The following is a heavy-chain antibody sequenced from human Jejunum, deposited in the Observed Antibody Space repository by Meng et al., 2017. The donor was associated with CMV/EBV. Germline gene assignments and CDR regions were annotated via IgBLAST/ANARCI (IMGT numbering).Heavy chain of an antibody. D-gene: IGHD1-14*01. CDR2: IYYSGST. V-gene: IGHV4-59*01. Sequence: GGSISSYYWSWIRQPPGKGLEWIGYIYYSGSTNYNPSLKSRVTISVDTSKNQFSLKLSSVTAADTAVYYCARDVLLGTHNWFDPWGRGTLVTVSS. J-gene: IGHJ5*02. CDR1: GGSISSYY. CDR3: ARDVLLGTHNWFDP.